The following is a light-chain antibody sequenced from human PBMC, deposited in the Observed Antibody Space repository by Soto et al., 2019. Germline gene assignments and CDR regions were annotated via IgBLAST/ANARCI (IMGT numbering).Light chain of an antibody. Sequence: EIVLTQSPATLSVSPGDSATLSCRASQSVGPNLVWYQQRFGQSPRLLIYHVSTRATGVPARFSGSGSETEVTLTISSLQPEDVAIYYCHQYNNWPSWTFGQGTKVEIK. CDR3: HQYNNWPSWT. V-gene: IGKV3-15*01. J-gene: IGKJ1*01. CDR1: QSVGPN. CDR2: HVS.